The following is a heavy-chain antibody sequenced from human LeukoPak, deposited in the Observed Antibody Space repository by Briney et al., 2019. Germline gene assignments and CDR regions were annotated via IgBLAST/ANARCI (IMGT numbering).Heavy chain of an antibody. CDR2: INHSGST. J-gene: IGHJ4*02. Sequence: PSETLSLTCAVYGGSFSGYYWSWIRQPPGKGLEWIGEINHSGSTNYNPSLESRVTISVDTSKNQFSLKLSSVTAADTAVYYCARHRGAVVVTARDPYFDYWGQGTLVTVSS. CDR3: ARHRGAVVVTARDPYFDY. V-gene: IGHV4-34*01. D-gene: IGHD2-21*02. CDR1: GGSFSGYY.